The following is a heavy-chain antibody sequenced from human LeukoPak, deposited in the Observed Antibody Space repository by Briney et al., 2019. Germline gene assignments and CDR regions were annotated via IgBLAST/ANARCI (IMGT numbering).Heavy chain of an antibody. Sequence: SETLSLTCAVYGGSFSGYYWSWIRQPPGKGLEWIGSIYYSGSTYYNPSLKSRVTISVDTSKNQFSLKLSSVTAADTAVYYCARERMGYYYGSGSYHDYWGQGTLVTVSS. V-gene: IGHV4-34*01. CDR1: GGSFSGYY. D-gene: IGHD3-10*01. CDR3: ARERMGYYYGSGSYHDY. CDR2: IYYSGST. J-gene: IGHJ4*02.